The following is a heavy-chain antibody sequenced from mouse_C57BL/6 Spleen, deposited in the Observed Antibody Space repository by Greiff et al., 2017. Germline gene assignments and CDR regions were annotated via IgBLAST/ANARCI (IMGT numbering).Heavy chain of an antibody. Sequence: QVQLKESGPELVKPGASVKISCKASGYAFSSSWMNWVKQRPGKGLEWIGRIYPGDGDTNYNGKFKGKATLTADKSSSTAYMQLSSLTSEDSAVYLCARVYYGSSHWYFDVWGTGTTVTVSS. V-gene: IGHV1-82*01. CDR1: GYAFSSSW. D-gene: IGHD1-1*01. CDR3: ARVYYGSSHWYFDV. J-gene: IGHJ1*03. CDR2: IYPGDGDT.